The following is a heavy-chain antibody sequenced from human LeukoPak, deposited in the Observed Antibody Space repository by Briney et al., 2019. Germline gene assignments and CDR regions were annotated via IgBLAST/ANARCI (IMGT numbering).Heavy chain of an antibody. Sequence: ASVKVSCKASGYTFTSYDINWVRQAPGQGLEWMGWISAYNGYTDYAQKFQFRVTMTTDTSTSTAYMELGSLRSDDTAVYYCARDKAVTTEVTQHFQHWGQGTLVTVSS. CDR2: ISAYNGYT. V-gene: IGHV1-18*01. CDR3: ARDKAVTTEVTQHFQH. D-gene: IGHD4-23*01. CDR1: GYTFTSYD. J-gene: IGHJ1*01.